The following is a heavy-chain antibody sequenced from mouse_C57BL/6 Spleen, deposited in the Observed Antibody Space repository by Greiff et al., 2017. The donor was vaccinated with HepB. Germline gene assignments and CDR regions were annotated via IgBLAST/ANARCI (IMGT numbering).Heavy chain of an antibody. CDR3: ARSSRMVHWYFDV. CDR2: IYPGSGST. CDR1: GYTFTSYW. J-gene: IGHJ1*03. V-gene: IGHV1-55*01. D-gene: IGHD2-3*01. Sequence: QVQLKQPGAELVKPGASVKMSCKASGYTFTSYWITWVKQRPGQGLEWIGDIYPGSGSTNYNEKFKSKATLTVDTSSSTAYMQLSSLTSEDSAVYYCARSSRMVHWYFDVWGTGTTVTVSS.